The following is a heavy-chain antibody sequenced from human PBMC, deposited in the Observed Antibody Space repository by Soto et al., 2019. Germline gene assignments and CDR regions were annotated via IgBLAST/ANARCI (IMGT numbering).Heavy chain of an antibody. Sequence: ASVKVSCKASGGTFSRYAISWVRQAPGQGLEWMGGIIPIFGTANYAQKFQGRVTITADESTSTAYMELSSLRSEDTAVYYCARARLEFREGYTAPPGHYWGHGTLVTVSS. D-gene: IGHD5-12*01. CDR1: GGTFSRYA. J-gene: IGHJ4*01. CDR2: IIPIFGTA. CDR3: ARARLEFREGYTAPPGHY. V-gene: IGHV1-69*13.